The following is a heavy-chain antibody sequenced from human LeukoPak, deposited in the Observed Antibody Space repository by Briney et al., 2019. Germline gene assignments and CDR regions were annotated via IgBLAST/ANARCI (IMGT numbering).Heavy chain of an antibody. V-gene: IGHV1-18*01. CDR2: ISAYNGNT. J-gene: IGHJ6*02. D-gene: IGHD3-22*01. CDR1: GYTFTSYG. CDR3: ARVPHYYDSRGYYYYYGMDV. Sequence: ASVKVSCKASGYTFTSYGISWVRQAPGQGLEWMGWISAYNGNTNYAQKLQGRVTMTTDTSTSTAYMELRSLRSDDTAVYYCARVPHYYDSRGYYYYYGMDVWGQGTTVTVSS.